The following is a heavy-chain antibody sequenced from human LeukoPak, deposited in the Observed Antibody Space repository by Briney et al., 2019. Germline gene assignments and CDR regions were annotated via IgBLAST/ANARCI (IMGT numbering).Heavy chain of an antibody. V-gene: IGHV3-15*01. J-gene: IGHJ4*02. CDR2: IKSKTDGGTT. Sequence: GGSLRLSCAASGFTFSNAWMSWVRQAPGKGLEWVGRIKSKTDGGTTDYAAPVKGRFTISRDDSKNTLYLQMNSLKTEDTAVYYCTTDPDMVDIVAGSYWGQGTLVTVSS. CDR1: GFTFSNAW. CDR3: TTDPDMVDIVAGSY. D-gene: IGHD5-12*01.